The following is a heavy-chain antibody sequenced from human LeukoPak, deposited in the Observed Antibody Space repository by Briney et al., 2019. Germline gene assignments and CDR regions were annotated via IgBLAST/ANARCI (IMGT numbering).Heavy chain of an antibody. CDR1: TYTFTRYG. V-gene: IGHV1-18*01. Sequence: GASVKVSCKASTYTFTRYGISWVRQAPGQGLEWMGWISGYNGNTNYAQKFLGRVSMTADTATSTAYMELRSLTSDDTAMYYCARGARVTVHVRSDAFDIWGQGTMVTVSS. CDR3: ARGARVTVHVRSDAFDI. D-gene: IGHD4-17*01. J-gene: IGHJ3*02. CDR2: ISGYNGNT.